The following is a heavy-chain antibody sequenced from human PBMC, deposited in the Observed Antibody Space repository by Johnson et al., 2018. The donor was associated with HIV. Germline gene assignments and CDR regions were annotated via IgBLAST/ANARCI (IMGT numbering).Heavy chain of an antibody. Sequence: QVQLVESGGGVVRPGGSLRLSCAASGFTFSSYGMHWVRQAPGKGLEWLAVISYDGSNKYYADSVRGRFTISSENSKNTLYLQMNSLRAEDTAVYYCAKVGATVVTPRGEAFDIWGQGTMVTVSS. V-gene: IGHV3-30*18. J-gene: IGHJ3*02. D-gene: IGHD4-23*01. CDR2: ISYDGSNK. CDR3: AKVGATVVTPRGEAFDI. CDR1: GFTFSSYG.